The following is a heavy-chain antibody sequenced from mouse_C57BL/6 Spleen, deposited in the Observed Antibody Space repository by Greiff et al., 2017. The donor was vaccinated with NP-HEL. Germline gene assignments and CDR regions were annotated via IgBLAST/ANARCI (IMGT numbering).Heavy chain of an antibody. V-gene: IGHV5-6*01. CDR2: ISSGGSYT. D-gene: IGHD2-4*01. J-gene: IGHJ4*01. CDR3: ARPPYDYDRRYAMDY. CDR1: GFTFSSYG. Sequence: EVQGVESGGDLVKPGGSLKLSCAASGFTFSSYGMSWVRQTPDKRLEWVATISSGGSYTYYPDSVKGRFTIPRDNAKNTLYLQMSSLKSEDTAMYYCARPPYDYDRRYAMDYWGQGTSVTVSS.